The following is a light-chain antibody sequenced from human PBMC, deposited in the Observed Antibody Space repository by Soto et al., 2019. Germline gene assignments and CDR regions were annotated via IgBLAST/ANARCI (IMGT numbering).Light chain of an antibody. CDR3: SSYAGSNNWN. CDR2: EVS. Sequence: QSALTQPPSASGSPGQSVTISCTGTSSDVGGYNYVSWYQQHPGKAPKLMIYEVSKRPSGVPDRFSGSKSVNTASLTVYGLQAEAEADYYCSSYAGSNNWNFGNGTKVTVL. J-gene: IGLJ1*01. V-gene: IGLV2-8*01. CDR1: SSDVGGYNY.